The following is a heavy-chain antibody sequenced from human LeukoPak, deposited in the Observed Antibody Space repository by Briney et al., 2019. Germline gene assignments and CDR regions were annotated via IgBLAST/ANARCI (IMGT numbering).Heavy chain of an antibody. J-gene: IGHJ4*02. Sequence: GGSLRLSCATSGFTFSSYVMSWVRKAPGKGLEWVSVFSGSGEKIYYADSVRGRFTISRDISKKSLYLEMSSLRAEDTAMYYCARLTGNHFDYWGLGTLVTVSS. CDR2: FSGSGEKI. CDR3: ARLTGNHFDY. V-gene: IGHV3-23*01. D-gene: IGHD1-14*01. CDR1: GFTFSSYV.